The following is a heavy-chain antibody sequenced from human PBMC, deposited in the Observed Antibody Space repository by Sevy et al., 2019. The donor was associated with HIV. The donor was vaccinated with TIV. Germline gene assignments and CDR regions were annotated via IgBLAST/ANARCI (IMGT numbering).Heavy chain of an antibody. D-gene: IGHD5-12*01. CDR1: GGTFSSYA. CDR3: ARAAIDGYTYFFDY. J-gene: IGHJ4*02. CDR2: IIPIFRTA. V-gene: IGHV1-69*13. Sequence: ASVTVSCKASGGTFSSYAISWVRQAPGQGLEWMGGIIPIFRTANYAQNFQGRVTITADESTSTAYMELSSLRSEDTALYYCARAAIDGYTYFFDYWGQGTLVTVSS.